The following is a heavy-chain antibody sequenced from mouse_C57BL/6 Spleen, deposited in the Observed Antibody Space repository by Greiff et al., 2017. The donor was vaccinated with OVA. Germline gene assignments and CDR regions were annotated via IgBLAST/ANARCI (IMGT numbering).Heavy chain of an antibody. V-gene: IGHV1-53*01. Sequence: QVQLKQPGTELVKPGASVKLSCKASGYTFTSYWMHWVKQRPGQGLEWIGNINPSNGGTNYNEKFKSKATLTVDKSSSTAYMQLSSLTSEDSAVYYCRTTVVATEYFDVWGTGTTVTVSS. CDR1: GYTFTSYW. D-gene: IGHD1-1*01. CDR3: RTTVVATEYFDV. J-gene: IGHJ1*03. CDR2: INPSNGGT.